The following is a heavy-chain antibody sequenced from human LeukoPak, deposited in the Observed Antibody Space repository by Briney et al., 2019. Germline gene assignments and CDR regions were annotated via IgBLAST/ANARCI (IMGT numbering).Heavy chain of an antibody. V-gene: IGHV3-21*06. Sequence: GGSLRLSCEASGFTVNTYSMNWARQAPGKGLEWVSSIDSSGGYILYADSVKGRFIISRDNAKDSLYLQMNSLSVEETAVYYCLRGDRRDYWGQGTLVTVSS. CDR2: IDSSGGYI. CDR3: LRGDRRDY. J-gene: IGHJ4*02. CDR1: GFTVNTYS.